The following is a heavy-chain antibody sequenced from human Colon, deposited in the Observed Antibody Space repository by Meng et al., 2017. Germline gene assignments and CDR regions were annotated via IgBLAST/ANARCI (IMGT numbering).Heavy chain of an antibody. Sequence: QVQLQAWGDGLLKPSETLSLTCAVYGGSFSGYYWSWIRQPPGKGLEWIGEINHSGSTNYNPSLKSRVTISVDTSKNQFSLKLSSVTAADTAAYYCARGRYSGYLPWGQGTLVTVSS. V-gene: IGHV4-34*01. J-gene: IGHJ5*02. CDR1: GGSFSGYY. CDR3: ARGRYSGYLP. CDR2: INHSGST. D-gene: IGHD5-12*01.